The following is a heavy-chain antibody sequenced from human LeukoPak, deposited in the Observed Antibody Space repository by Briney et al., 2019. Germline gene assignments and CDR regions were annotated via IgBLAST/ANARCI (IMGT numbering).Heavy chain of an antibody. CDR3: ARPYYGSGSYAWYFDY. CDR1: GYSFTSYW. D-gene: IGHD3-10*01. CDR2: IYPGDSDT. Sequence: HGESLKISCKGSGYSFTSYWIGWVRQMPGKGLEWMGIIYPGDSDTRYSPSFQGQVTISADKSISTAYLQWSSLKASDTAMYYCARPYYGSGSYAWYFDYWGREPWSPSPQ. V-gene: IGHV5-51*01. J-gene: IGHJ4*02.